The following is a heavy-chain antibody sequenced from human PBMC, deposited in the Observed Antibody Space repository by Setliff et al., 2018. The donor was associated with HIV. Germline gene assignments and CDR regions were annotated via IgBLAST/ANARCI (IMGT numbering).Heavy chain of an antibody. CDR1: GYSISSGYY. J-gene: IGHJ4*02. CDR3: ARGGATYYNFWSGYYFFDY. V-gene: IGHV4-61*01. D-gene: IGHD3-3*01. CDR2: IYYSGST. Sequence: PSETLSLTCAVSGYSISSGYYWSWIRQPPGKGLEWIGYIYYSGSTNYNPSLKSRVTISVDTSKNQFSLKLSSVTAADTAVYYCARGGATYYNFWSGYYFFDYWGQGTLVTVSS.